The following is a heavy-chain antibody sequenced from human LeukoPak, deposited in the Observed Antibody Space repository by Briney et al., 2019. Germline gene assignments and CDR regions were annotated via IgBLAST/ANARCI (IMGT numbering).Heavy chain of an antibody. CDR3: ASSDIVVVPAASFDY. J-gene: IGHJ4*02. D-gene: IGHD2-2*01. V-gene: IGHV4-59*01. CDR1: GGSISSYY. CDR2: IYYSGST. Sequence: SETLSLTCTVSGGSISSYYWSWIRQPPGKGLEWIGYIYYSGSTNYNPSLKSRVTISVDTSKDQFSLKLSSVTAADTAVYYCASSDIVVVPAASFDYWGQGTLVTVSS.